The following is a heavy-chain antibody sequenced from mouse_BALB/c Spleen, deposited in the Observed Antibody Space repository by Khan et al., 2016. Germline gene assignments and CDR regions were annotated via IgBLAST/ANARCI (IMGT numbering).Heavy chain of an antibody. J-gene: IGHJ3*01. CDR2: INPSNGGT. CDR1: GYTFTSYY. CDR3: TRSMITRPFAY. D-gene: IGHD2-4*01. Sequence: QVQLQQPGAELVKPGASVKLSCKASGYTFTSYYMYWVKQRPGQGLEWIGGINPSNGGTNFNEKFKSKATLTVDKSSSTAYMQLSSLTSEDSAVYYCTRSMITRPFAYWGQGTLVTASA. V-gene: IGHV1S81*02.